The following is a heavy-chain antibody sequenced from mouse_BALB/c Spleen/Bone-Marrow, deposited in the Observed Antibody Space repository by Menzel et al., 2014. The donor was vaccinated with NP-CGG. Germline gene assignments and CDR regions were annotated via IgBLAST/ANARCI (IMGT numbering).Heavy chain of an antibody. D-gene: IGHD1-1*01. V-gene: IGHV1-62-2*01. CDR1: GYTLTKYI. Sequence: QAQLQQSGAELVKPGASVKLSCKASGYTLTKYIIHWVKQRSGQGLEWIGWFYPGSGSIKYNEKFKDKATLTADKSSSTVYMELSRLTSEDSAVYFCARHEDYGSSYYYAMDYWGQGTSVTVSS. CDR2: FYPGSGSI. J-gene: IGHJ4*01. CDR3: ARHEDYGSSYYYAMDY.